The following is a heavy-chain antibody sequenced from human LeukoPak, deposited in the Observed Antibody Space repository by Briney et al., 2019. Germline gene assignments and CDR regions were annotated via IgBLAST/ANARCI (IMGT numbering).Heavy chain of an antibody. D-gene: IGHD3-22*01. J-gene: IGHJ4*02. CDR2: ISSSSSYI. CDR3: ARVRYYYDSSD. V-gene: IGHV3-21*01. CDR1: GFTFSGYS. Sequence: GGSLRLSCAASGFTFSGYSMNWVRQAPGKGLEWVSSISSSSSYIYYADSVKGRFTISIDNAKNSLYLQMNSLRAEDTAVYYCARVRYYYDSSDWGQGTLVTVSS.